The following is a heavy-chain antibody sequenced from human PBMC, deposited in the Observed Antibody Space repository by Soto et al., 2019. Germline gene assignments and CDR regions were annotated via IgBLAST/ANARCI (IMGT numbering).Heavy chain of an antibody. J-gene: IGHJ5*02. Sequence: GASVKVSCKASGYTFTSYGISWVRQAPGQGLEWMGWISAYNGNTNYAQKLQGRVTMTTDTSTSTAYMELRSLRSDDTAVYYCARDLLAAAGTPHNWFDPWGQGTLVTVSS. CDR2: ISAYNGNT. CDR1: GYTFTSYG. D-gene: IGHD6-13*01. CDR3: ARDLLAAAGTPHNWFDP. V-gene: IGHV1-18*01.